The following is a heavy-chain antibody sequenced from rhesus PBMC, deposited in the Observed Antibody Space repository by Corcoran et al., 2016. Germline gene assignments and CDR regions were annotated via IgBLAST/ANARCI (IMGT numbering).Heavy chain of an antibody. V-gene: IGHV4-106*01. J-gene: IGHJ4*01. D-gene: IGHD6-25*01. CDR2: IYGSGGGT. CDR1: GGSISSNY. CDR3: ASLIAAAYFDY. Sequence: QLQLQESGPGLVKPSETLSLTCAVSGGSISSNYWSWIRQPPGKGLEWIGYIYGSGGGTNYNPSLNNRVTISIDTSKNQFYLKLSSVTAADTAVYYCASLIAAAYFDYWGQGVLVTVSS.